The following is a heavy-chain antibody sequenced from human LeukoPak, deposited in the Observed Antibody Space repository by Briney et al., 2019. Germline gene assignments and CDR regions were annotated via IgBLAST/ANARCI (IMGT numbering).Heavy chain of an antibody. J-gene: IGHJ4*02. V-gene: IGHV4-34*01. CDR3: ARGSPYYGLSY. D-gene: IGHD3-10*01. CDR2: INHSGST. CDR1: GGSFSGYY. Sequence: SETLSLTCAVYGGSFSGYYWSWIRQPPGKGLEWIGEINHSGSTNYNPSLKSRVTISVDTPKSQFSLKLSSVTAADTAVYYCARGSPYYGLSYWGQGTLVTVSS.